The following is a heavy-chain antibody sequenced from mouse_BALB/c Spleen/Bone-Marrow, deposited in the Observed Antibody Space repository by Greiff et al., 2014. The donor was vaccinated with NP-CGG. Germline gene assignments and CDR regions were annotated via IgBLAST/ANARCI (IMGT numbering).Heavy chain of an antibody. D-gene: IGHD1-1*01. J-gene: IGHJ3*01. CDR2: IHYSGST. CDR3: AKDDYGRSRFAY. CDR1: GYSITSGYS. V-gene: IGHV3-1*02. Sequence: VQLKESGPDLVKPSQSLSLTCTVTGYSITSGYSWHWIRQFPGNKLEWMGYIHYSGSTNYNPSLKSRISITRDTSKNQFFLQLNSVTTEDTATYYSAKDDYGRSRFAYWGQGTLVTVSA.